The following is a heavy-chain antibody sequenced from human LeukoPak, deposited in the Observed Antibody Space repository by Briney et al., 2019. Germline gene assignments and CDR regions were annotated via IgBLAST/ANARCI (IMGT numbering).Heavy chain of an antibody. CDR2: IYYSGST. V-gene: IGHV4-39*01. CDR3: ARACLEQTFDY. CDR1: GGSISSSSYY. J-gene: IGHJ4*02. Sequence: PSETLSLTCTVSGGSISSSSYYWGWIRQPPGKGLEWIGSIYYSGSTYYNPSLKSRVTISVDTSKNQFSLKLSSVTAADTAVYYCARACLEQTFDYWGQGTLSPSPQ. D-gene: IGHD6-13*01.